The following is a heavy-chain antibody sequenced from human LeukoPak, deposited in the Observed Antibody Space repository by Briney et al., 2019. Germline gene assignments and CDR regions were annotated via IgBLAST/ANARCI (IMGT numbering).Heavy chain of an antibody. V-gene: IGHV4-61*02. CDR2: ISAGGRT. J-gene: IGHJ5*02. D-gene: IGHD4-23*01. Sequence: SETLSLTCAISGASIASGSYHWDWIRQPAGSRPEYIGRISAGGRTNYNPSLKSRLTISMDTSKNHVSLRLSSVTAADTALYYCTRGGHDYGGPFDPWGQGILVAVSS. CDR3: TRGGHDYGGPFDP. CDR1: GASIASGSYH.